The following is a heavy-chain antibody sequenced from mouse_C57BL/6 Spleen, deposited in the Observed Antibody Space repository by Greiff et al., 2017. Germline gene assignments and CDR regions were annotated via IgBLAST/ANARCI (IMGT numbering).Heavy chain of an antibody. J-gene: IGHJ1*03. CDR2: ISYDGSN. CDR1: GYSITSGYY. CDR3: AREGDGSSYGYFDV. Sequence: EVQLQESGPGLVKPSQSLSLTCSVTGYSITSGYYWNWIRQFPGNKLEWMGYISYDGSNNYNPSLQNRISITRDTSKNQFFLKLNSVTTEDTATYYCAREGDGSSYGYFDVWGTGTTGTVSS. V-gene: IGHV3-6*01. D-gene: IGHD1-1*01.